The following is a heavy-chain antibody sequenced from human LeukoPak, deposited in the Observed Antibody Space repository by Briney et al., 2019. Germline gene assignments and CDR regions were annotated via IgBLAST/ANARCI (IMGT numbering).Heavy chain of an antibody. Sequence: SVKVSCKASGGTFSSYAISWVRQAPGQGLEWMGRIIPILGIANYAQKFQGRVTITADKSTSTAYMELSSLRSEDTAVYYCATRAAAGTRDTDYWGQGTLVTVSS. CDR2: IIPILGIA. V-gene: IGHV1-69*04. CDR1: GGTFSSYA. CDR3: ATRAAAGTRDTDY. J-gene: IGHJ4*02. D-gene: IGHD6-13*01.